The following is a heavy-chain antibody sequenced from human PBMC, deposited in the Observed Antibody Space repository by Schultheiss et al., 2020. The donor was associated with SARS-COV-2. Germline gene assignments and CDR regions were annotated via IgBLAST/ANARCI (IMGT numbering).Heavy chain of an antibody. Sequence: SQTLSLTCTVSGGSIGSNTYYWGWIRQPTGKGLEWIGSIYFSGGTSYNPSLKSRVTISVDTSKNHFSLKLSSVTAADTAVYYCARQSFGVVLNWFDPWGQGTLVTVSS. V-gene: IGHV4-39*01. D-gene: IGHD3-3*01. CDR2: IYFSGGT. J-gene: IGHJ5*02. CDR3: ARQSFGVVLNWFDP. CDR1: GGSIGSNTYY.